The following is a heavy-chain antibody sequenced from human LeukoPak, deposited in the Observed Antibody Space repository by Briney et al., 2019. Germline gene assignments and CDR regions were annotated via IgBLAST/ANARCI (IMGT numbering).Heavy chain of an antibody. Sequence: SETLSLTCTVSGGSISSYHWSWIRQPPGKGLEWIGYIYYSGSTNYNPSLKSRVTISVDTSKNQSSLKLSSVTAADTAVYYCARVPLTGVSSVVDAFDIWGQGTMVTVSS. V-gene: IGHV4-59*01. CDR1: GGSISSYH. CDR2: IYYSGST. J-gene: IGHJ3*02. CDR3: ARVPLTGVSSVVDAFDI. D-gene: IGHD2-21*01.